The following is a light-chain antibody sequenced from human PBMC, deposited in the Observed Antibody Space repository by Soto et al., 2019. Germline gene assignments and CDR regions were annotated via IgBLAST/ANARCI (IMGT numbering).Light chain of an antibody. V-gene: IGKV1-39*01. Sequence: DIQMTQSPSSLSASVGDRVTITCRASQTIIRYLNWYQQKPGRAPNLLVYAASSLQSGVPSRFSGSGSGKDFTLTISSLQPEDFATYYCQQSYSTLFTFGPGTKVDIK. CDR3: QQSYSTLFT. CDR1: QTIIRY. J-gene: IGKJ3*01. CDR2: AAS.